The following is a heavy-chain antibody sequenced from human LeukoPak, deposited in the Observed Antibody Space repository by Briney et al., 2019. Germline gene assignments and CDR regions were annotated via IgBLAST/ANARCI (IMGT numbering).Heavy chain of an antibody. CDR1: GFTVSINY. D-gene: IGHD5-24*01. V-gene: IGHV3-53*01. CDR3: ARRTEIHYMDV. CDR2: IYSGGST. J-gene: IGHJ6*03. Sequence: PGGSLRLSCAASGFTVSINYMSWVRQAPGKGLEWVSVIYSGGSTYYADSVKGRFTISRDNSKNTLYLQMNSLRAEDTAVYYCARRTEIHYMDVWGKGTTVTVSS.